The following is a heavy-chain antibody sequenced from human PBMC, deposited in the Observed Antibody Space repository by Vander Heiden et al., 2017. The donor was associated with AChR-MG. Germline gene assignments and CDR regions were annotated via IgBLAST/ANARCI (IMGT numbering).Heavy chain of an antibody. CDR1: GFTFSGSA. Sequence: EVQLVESGGGLVQPGGSRKLSGAASGFTFSGSAMHWVRQASGKGLEWVGRIRSKANRYATADAASVKGRFTISRDDSKNTAYLKMNSLKTEDTAVYYCTRRADGRDYWGQGTLVTVSS. V-gene: IGHV3-73*02. J-gene: IGHJ4*02. CDR3: TRRADGRDY. CDR2: IRSKANRYAT. D-gene: IGHD6-19*01.